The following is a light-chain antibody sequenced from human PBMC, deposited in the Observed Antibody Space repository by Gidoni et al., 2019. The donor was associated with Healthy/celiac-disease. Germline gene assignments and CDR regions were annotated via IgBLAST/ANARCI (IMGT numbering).Light chain of an antibody. CDR3: QQYGSSPPMYT. CDR2: GAS. Sequence: EIVLTQSPGTRSLSPGERATLSCRASQSVSSSYLAWYQQKPGQAPRLLIYGASSRATGIPDRFSGSVSGTDFTLTISRLEPEDFAVYYCQQYGSSPPMYTFXQXTKLEIK. J-gene: IGKJ2*01. V-gene: IGKV3-20*01. CDR1: QSVSSSY.